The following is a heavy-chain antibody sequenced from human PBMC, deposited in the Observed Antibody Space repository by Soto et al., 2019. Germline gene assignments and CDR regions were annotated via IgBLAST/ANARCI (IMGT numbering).Heavy chain of an antibody. CDR1: GYSFTSYD. CDR2: INPYNGNT. CDR3: AVPRGAGRFDS. D-gene: IGHD3-16*01. V-gene: IGHV1-18*01. J-gene: IGHJ4*02. Sequence: QVQLEQSGAEVKMPGASVKVSCTTSGYSFTSYDISWVRQAPGQGLEWMGWINPYNGNTHYVEKVQGRATMTTDTSTSTAYMELRSLRSDDTAVYYCAVPRGAGRFDSWCQGTLVTVSS.